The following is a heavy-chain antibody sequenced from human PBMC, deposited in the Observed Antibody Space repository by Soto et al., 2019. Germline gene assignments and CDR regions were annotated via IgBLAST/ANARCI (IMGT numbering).Heavy chain of an antibody. CDR2: ISYDGSNK. D-gene: IGHD6-6*01. CDR1: GFTFSSYG. Sequence: ASGFTFSSYGMHWVRQAPGKGLEWVAVISYDGSNKYYADSVKGRFTISRDNSKNTLYLQMNSLRAEDTAVYYCAKDLAARKYYYYYYGMDVWGQGTTVTVSS. CDR3: AKDLAARKYYYYYYGMDV. V-gene: IGHV3-30*18. J-gene: IGHJ6*02.